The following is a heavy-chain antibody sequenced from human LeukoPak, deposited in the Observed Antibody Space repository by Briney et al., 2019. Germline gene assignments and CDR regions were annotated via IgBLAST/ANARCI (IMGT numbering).Heavy chain of an antibody. Sequence: ASVKVSCKASGYTFTSYGISWVRQAPGQGLEWMGWTSAYNGNTNYAQKLQGRVTMTTDTSTSTAYMELRSLRSDDTAVYYCARDAPSKQWLVFYGMDVWGQGTTVTVSS. J-gene: IGHJ6*02. V-gene: IGHV1-18*01. CDR1: GYTFTSYG. D-gene: IGHD6-19*01. CDR2: TSAYNGNT. CDR3: ARDAPSKQWLVFYGMDV.